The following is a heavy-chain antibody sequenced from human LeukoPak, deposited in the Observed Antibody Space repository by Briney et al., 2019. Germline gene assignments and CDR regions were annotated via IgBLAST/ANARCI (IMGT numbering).Heavy chain of an antibody. D-gene: IGHD3-22*01. CDR3: TTDSYYDSSGYWNA. J-gene: IGHJ4*02. CDR1: GFTFSNAW. Sequence: GGSLRLSCAASGFTFSNAWMSWVRHAPGKGLEWVGRIKSKTDGGTTDYAAPVKGRFTISRDDSKNTLYLQMNSLKTEDTAVYYCTTDSYYDSSGYWNAWGQGTLVTVSS. CDR2: IKSKTDGGTT. V-gene: IGHV3-15*01.